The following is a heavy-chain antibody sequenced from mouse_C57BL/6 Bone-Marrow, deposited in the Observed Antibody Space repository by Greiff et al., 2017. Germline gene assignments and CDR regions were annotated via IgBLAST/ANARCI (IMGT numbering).Heavy chain of an antibody. CDR2: IDPEDGET. CDR3: TRSLIYSGTNY. Sequence: VQLQQSGAELVKPGASVKLSCTASGFNIKDYYIHWVKQRTEQGLEWIGSIDPEDGETKYESKFQDQATLTADTSSNTAYLQLSSLTSEDTAVYYCTRSLIYSGTNYWGQGTTLTVSS. CDR1: GFNIKDYY. V-gene: IGHV14-2*01. J-gene: IGHJ2*01. D-gene: IGHD3-1*01.